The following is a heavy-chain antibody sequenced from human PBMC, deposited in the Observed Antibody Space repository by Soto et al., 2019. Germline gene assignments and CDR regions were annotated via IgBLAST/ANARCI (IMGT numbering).Heavy chain of an antibody. D-gene: IGHD5-12*01. J-gene: IGHJ6*02. CDR3: TRDPLRVAILQTYGMDV. CDR1: GFAFSSFS. V-gene: IGHV3-48*02. CDR2: ISSTTTTI. Sequence: LQLVESGGGLVQPGGSLRLSCAASGFAFSSFSMNWVRQAQGKGLEWISYISSTTTTIYYADSVAGRFSISRDSDEHSLYLQMNSLRDEDTAVYSSTRDPLRVAILQTYGMDVWGQGTTVTVSS.